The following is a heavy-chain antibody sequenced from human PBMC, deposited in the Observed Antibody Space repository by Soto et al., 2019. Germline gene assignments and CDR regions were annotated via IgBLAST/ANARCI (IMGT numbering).Heavy chain of an antibody. CDR1: GSTFSSYS. CDR2: ISSSSSYI. J-gene: IGHJ6*02. Sequence: GGSLRLSCAASGSTFSSYSMNWVRQAPGKGLEWVSSISSSSSYIYYADSVKGRFTISRDNAKNSLYLQMNSLRAEDTAVYYCARETGLRYFDWLPEYYYYGMDVWGQGTTVTVSS. V-gene: IGHV3-21*01. D-gene: IGHD3-9*01. CDR3: ARETGLRYFDWLPEYYYYGMDV.